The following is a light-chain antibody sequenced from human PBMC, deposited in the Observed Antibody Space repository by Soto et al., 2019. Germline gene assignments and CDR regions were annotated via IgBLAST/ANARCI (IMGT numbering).Light chain of an antibody. V-gene: IGKV3-11*01. Sequence: EIVLTQSPATLSLSPGERATLSCRASQSVSSYLAWYQQKPGQAPRLLIYDASNRATGIPARFSGSGSGTDFTLTISSLEPEAFAVYYCQQRNNWPLLTFGGGTKVEIK. CDR2: DAS. CDR3: QQRNNWPLLT. CDR1: QSVSSY. J-gene: IGKJ4*01.